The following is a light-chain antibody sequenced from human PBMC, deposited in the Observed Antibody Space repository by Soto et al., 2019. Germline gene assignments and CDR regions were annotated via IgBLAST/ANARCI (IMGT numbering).Light chain of an antibody. Sequence: EIVLTQSPGTLSLSPGERATLSCRASQSVSSSYLAWYQQKPGQAPRHLIYGASSRDIGIPDRFSGSGYGTDFTLTISRLEPEDFAVYYCQQYGSSPWTFGQGTKVEIK. CDR3: QQYGSSPWT. CDR1: QSVSSSY. CDR2: GAS. J-gene: IGKJ1*01. V-gene: IGKV3-20*01.